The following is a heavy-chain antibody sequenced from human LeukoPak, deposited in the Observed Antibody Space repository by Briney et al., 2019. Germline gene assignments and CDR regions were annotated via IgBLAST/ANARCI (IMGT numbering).Heavy chain of an antibody. V-gene: IGHV3-7*01. CDR3: ARVHFSSSPYFDY. CDR2: MKQDGSEK. J-gene: IGHJ4*02. Sequence: GGSLRLSCAASGFTFSSYWMSWVRQAPGKGLEWVANMKQDGSEKYYVDSVKGRFTISRDNSKNTLYLQMNSLRAEDTAVYYCARVHFSSSPYFDYWGQGTLVTVSP. D-gene: IGHD6-6*01. CDR1: GFTFSSYW.